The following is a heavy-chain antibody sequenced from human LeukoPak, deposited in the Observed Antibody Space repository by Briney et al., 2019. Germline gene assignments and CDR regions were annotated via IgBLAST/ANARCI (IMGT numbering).Heavy chain of an antibody. Sequence: PGGSLRLSCAASGFTFSSYGMHWVREAPGKGLEWVAFIRYDGSNKYYADSVRGRFTISRDNSKNTLYLQMNSLRAEDTAVYYCAKVEYGGNSSFYYYYYYRDVWGKGTTVTVSS. CDR2: IRYDGSNK. D-gene: IGHD4-23*01. CDR1: GFTFSSYG. V-gene: IGHV3-30*02. CDR3: AKVEYGGNSSFYYYYYYRDV. J-gene: IGHJ6*03.